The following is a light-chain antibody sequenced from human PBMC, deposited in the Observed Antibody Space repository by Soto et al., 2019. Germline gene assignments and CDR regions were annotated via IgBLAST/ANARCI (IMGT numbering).Light chain of an antibody. CDR1: QSVSSSY. Sequence: EIVLTRSPGTLSLSPGERATLSCRASQSVSSSYLAWYQQKPGQAPRLLIYGASSRATGIPDRFSGSGSGTEFTLTISRLEPEDFAVYYCQQYGSSMYIFGPGTKLEIK. J-gene: IGKJ2*01. CDR2: GAS. V-gene: IGKV3-20*01. CDR3: QQYGSSMYI.